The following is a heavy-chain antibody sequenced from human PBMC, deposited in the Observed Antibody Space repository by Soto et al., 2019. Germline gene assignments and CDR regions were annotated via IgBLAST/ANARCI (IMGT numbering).Heavy chain of an antibody. CDR1: GFTFSSYA. D-gene: IGHD6-13*01. CDR3: AKDWDRAAAPYNWFDP. Sequence: EVQLLESGGGLVQPGGSLRLSCAASGFTFSSYAMSWVRQAPGKGLEWVSAISGSGGSTYYADSVKGRFTISRDNSKNTLYLQMNSLRAEDTAVYYCAKDWDRAAAPYNWFDPWGQGTLVTVSS. CDR2: ISGSGGST. J-gene: IGHJ5*02. V-gene: IGHV3-23*01.